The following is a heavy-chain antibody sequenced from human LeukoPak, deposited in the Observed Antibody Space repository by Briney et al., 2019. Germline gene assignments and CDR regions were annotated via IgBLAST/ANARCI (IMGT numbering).Heavy chain of an antibody. CDR3: ARISSSTSGYYYYYMDV. V-gene: IGHV1-24*01. J-gene: IGHJ6*03. CDR2: FDPEDGET. Sequence: ASVKVSCKVSGYTLTELSMHWVRQAPGKGLEWMGGFDPEDGETIYAQKFQGRVTMTEDTSTDTAYMELSSLRSEDTAVYYCARISSSTSGYYYYYMDVWGKGTTVTVSS. D-gene: IGHD2-2*01. CDR1: GYTLTELS.